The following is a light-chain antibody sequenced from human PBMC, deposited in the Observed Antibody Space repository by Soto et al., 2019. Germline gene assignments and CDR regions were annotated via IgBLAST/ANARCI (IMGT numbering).Light chain of an antibody. CDR3: QQYGTSEII. CDR2: DTS. J-gene: IGKJ5*01. V-gene: IGKV3-20*01. Sequence: EIVLTHSPPTLALSPCERATLSCSPSQILTNSFIAWYQQKPGQAPRLLIYDTSSRATGIPDRFSGSGSGTDFTLTISRLEPEDFAVFFCQQYGTSEIIFGQGTRLEIK. CDR1: QILTNSF.